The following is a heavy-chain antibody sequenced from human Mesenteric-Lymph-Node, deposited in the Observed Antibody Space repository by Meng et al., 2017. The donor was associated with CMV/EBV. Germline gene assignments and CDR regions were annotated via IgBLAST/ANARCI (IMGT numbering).Heavy chain of an antibody. CDR3: AGDRYYDNSGRRASYYYGMDV. V-gene: IGHV6-1*01. Sequence: SETLSLTCAIPGDSVSSKTAAWNWIMQSPSRGLEWLGRTYYRSKWYNDYAVSVKSRITINPDTSKNQFSLQLNSVTPEDTAVYYCAGDRYYDNSGRRASYYYGMDVWGQGTTVTVSS. J-gene: IGHJ6*02. CDR2: TYYRSKWYN. CDR1: GDSVSSKTAA. D-gene: IGHD3-22*01.